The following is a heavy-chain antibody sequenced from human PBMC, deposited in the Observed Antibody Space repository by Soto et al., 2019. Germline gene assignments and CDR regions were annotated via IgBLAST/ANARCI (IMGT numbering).Heavy chain of an antibody. Sequence: EVQLLESGGGLVQPGGSLRLSCAASGFTFSSYAMSWVRQAPGKGLEWVSAISGSGGSTYYADSVKGRFTISRDNSKNTLHLQMNSLRAEDTADYDCAADWVYNWNCHFDYWGQGTLVTVSS. V-gene: IGHV3-23*01. J-gene: IGHJ4*02. CDR2: ISGSGGST. D-gene: IGHD1-7*01. CDR3: AADWVYNWNCHFDY. CDR1: GFTFSSYA.